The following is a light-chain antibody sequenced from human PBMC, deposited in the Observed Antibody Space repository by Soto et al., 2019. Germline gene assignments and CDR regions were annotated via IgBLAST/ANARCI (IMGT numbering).Light chain of an antibody. CDR1: EGISSY. CDR2: TAS. CDR3: LQLKRYPLT. V-gene: IGKV1-9*01. J-gene: IGKJ4*01. Sequence: IQLTQSPSSLSASEGDRVAITCRASEGISSYLAWYQEKPGKVPKLLIDTASTLQNGVPSRFSGSGSGTDFTLTISSLQPEDFATYYCLQLKRYPLTFGGGTRVEIK.